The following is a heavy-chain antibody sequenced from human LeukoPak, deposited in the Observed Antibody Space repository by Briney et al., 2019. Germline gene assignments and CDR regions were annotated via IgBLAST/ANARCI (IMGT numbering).Heavy chain of an antibody. CDR1: GFTFSSYA. V-gene: IGHV3-30*07. D-gene: IGHD2-2*01. CDR3: AKEVLPAGAYYFDY. J-gene: IGHJ4*02. CDR2: ISYDGSNK. Sequence: GRSLRLSCAASGFTFSSYAMHWVRQAPGKGLEWVAVISYDGSNKYYADSVKGRFTISRDNSKNTLYLQVNSLRAEDTAIYYCAKEVLPAGAYYFDYWGQGTLVTVSS.